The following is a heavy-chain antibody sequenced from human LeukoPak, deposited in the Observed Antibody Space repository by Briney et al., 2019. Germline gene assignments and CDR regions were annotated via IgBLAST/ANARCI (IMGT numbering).Heavy chain of an antibody. D-gene: IGHD5-18*01. CDR2: INHSRST. CDR1: GGSFSGYY. V-gene: IGHV4-34*01. CDR3: ARSGRLPLDY. Sequence: PSETLSLTCAVYGGSFSGYYWSWIRQPPGKGLEWIGEINHSRSTNYNPSLKSRVTISVDRSKNQFSLKLTSVTAADTAVYYCARSGRLPLDYWGQGTLVTVSS. J-gene: IGHJ4*02.